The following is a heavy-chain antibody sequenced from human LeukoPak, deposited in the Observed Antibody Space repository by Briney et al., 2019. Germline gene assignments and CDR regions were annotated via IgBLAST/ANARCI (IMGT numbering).Heavy chain of an antibody. J-gene: IGHJ6*04. CDR2: IYYSGST. CDR1: GGSVSSGSYY. V-gene: IGHV4-61*01. Sequence: SETLSLTCTVSGGSVSSGSYYWSWIRQPPGKGLEWIGYIYYSGSTNYNPSLKSRVTISVDTSKNQFSRKLSSVTAADTAVYYCARDRRIAVAGTRYYYYGMDVWGKGTTVTVSS. D-gene: IGHD6-19*01. CDR3: ARDRRIAVAGTRYYYYGMDV.